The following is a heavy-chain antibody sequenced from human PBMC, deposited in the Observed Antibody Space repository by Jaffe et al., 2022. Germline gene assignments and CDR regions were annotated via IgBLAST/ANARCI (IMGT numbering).Heavy chain of an antibody. V-gene: IGHV3-30*02. D-gene: IGHD3-10*01. Sequence: QVQLVESGGGVVQPGGSLRLSCAASGFTFSSYGMHWVRQAPGKGLEWVAFIRYDGSNKYYADSVKGRFTISRDNSKNTLYLQMNSLRAEDTAVYYCAKGARYPNYYGSGSSSEYYFDYWGQGTLVTVSS. J-gene: IGHJ4*02. CDR2: IRYDGSNK. CDR1: GFTFSSYG. CDR3: AKGARYPNYYGSGSSSEYYFDY.